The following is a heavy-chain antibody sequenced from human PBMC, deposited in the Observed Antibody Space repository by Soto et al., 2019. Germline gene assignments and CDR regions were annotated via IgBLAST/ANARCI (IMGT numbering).Heavy chain of an antibody. D-gene: IGHD3-10*01. V-gene: IGHV1-69*13. J-gene: IGHJ3*02. CDR1: GGTFSSYA. CDR2: IIPIFGTA. Sequence: GASVKVSCKASGGTFSSYAISWVRQAPGQGLEWMGGIIPIFGTANYAQKFQGRVTITADESTSTAYMELSSLRSEDTAVYYCARRGPDAFDIWGQGTMVTVSS. CDR3: ARRGPDAFDI.